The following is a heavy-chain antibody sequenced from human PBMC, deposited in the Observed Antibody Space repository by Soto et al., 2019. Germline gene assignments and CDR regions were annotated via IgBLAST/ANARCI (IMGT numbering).Heavy chain of an antibody. Sequence: GGSLRLSCAASGFTFSDYTMNWVRQAPGKRLEWVSSITSLSSYTYYADSVKGRFTVSRDNAKNSLYLQMNRLRTEDTAVYYCASAYCSGGPCYEYLYYYYMDVWGKGTTVNVSS. D-gene: IGHD2-15*01. CDR1: GFTFSDYT. J-gene: IGHJ6*03. CDR2: ITSLSSYT. CDR3: ASAYCSGGPCYEYLYYYYMDV. V-gene: IGHV3-21*01.